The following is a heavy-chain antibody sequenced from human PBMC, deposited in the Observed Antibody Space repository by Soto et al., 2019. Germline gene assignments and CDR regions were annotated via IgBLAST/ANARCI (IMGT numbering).Heavy chain of an antibody. Sequence: TLSLTCSVSGASVRSGDYYWSCIRQAPGKGLEWIGYIYNSGGSYYNPSLKSRVTISVDTSKNQFSLKLSSVTAADTAVYYCARGRGEEKGDFDYWGQGTLVTVSS. J-gene: IGHJ4*02. CDR2: IYNSGGS. CDR3: ARGRGEEKGDFDY. V-gene: IGHV4-30-4*01. CDR1: GASVRSGDYY. D-gene: IGHD2-21*01.